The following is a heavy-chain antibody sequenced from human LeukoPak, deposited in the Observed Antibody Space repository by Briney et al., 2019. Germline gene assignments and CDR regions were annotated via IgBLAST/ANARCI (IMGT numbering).Heavy chain of an antibody. CDR1: GYPFTGCY. CDR3: AREISDYASAY. Sequence: ASVTVSCKSSGYPFTGCYINWVRQAPGQGLEWMGWINPNSGGTNYAQKFQGRATMTSDTSITTSYMDLSRLTADDTAVYYCAREISDYASAYWGQGTLVTVSS. V-gene: IGHV1-2*02. J-gene: IGHJ4*02. D-gene: IGHD4-17*01. CDR2: INPNSGGT.